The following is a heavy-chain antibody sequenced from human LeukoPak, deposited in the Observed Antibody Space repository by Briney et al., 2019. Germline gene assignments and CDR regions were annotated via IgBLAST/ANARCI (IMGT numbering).Heavy chain of an antibody. J-gene: IGHJ6*03. CDR1: GFTFSSYW. CDR3: ARSPSKDYYYYYMDV. CDR2: INSDGSST. V-gene: IGHV3-74*01. Sequence: QPGGSLRLSCAASGFTFSSYWMHWARQAPGKGLVWVSRINSDGSSTSYADSVKGRFTISRDNAKNTLYLQMNSLRAEDTAVYYCARSPSKDYYYYYMDVWGKGTTVTVSS.